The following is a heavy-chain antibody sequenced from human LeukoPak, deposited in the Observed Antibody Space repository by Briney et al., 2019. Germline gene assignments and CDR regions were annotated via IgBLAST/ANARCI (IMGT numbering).Heavy chain of an antibody. D-gene: IGHD6-13*01. Sequence: PGGSLRLSCAASGFTFSSYWMSWVRQAPGKGLEWVANIKQDGSEKYYVDSVKGRFTISRDNAKNSLYLQMNSLRAEDTAVYYCARDDSSSWLYGDSHHDYWGQGTLVTVSS. CDR2: IKQDGSEK. CDR3: ARDDSSSWLYGDSHHDY. V-gene: IGHV3-7*01. J-gene: IGHJ4*02. CDR1: GFTFSSYW.